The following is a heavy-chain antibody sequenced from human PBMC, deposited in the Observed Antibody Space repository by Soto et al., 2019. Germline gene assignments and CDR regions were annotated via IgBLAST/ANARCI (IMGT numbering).Heavy chain of an antibody. CDR2: IYSSGST. CDR3: ARLASGTFDY. J-gene: IGHJ4*02. D-gene: IGHD6-25*01. Sequence: QLQLQESGPGLVKPSETLSLTCSVSGGSTSSTSYYWGWIRQPPGKGLAWIATIYSSGSTYYNPSLKSRVTISVDTSKNQLSLKLTSVTAADTAVYYCARLASGTFDYWGQGTLVTVSS. CDR1: GGSTSSTSYY. V-gene: IGHV4-39*01.